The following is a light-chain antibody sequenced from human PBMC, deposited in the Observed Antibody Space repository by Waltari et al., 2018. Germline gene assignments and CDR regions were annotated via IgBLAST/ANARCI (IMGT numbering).Light chain of an antibody. J-gene: IGKJ1*01. Sequence: DIVLTQSPDSLAVSLGERATINCESSRSVLYNSNNKNYLAWYQQKPGQPPKLLIYWASTRDSGVPDRFSGSGYGTDFTLSISSLQAEDVAFYYCQQYYTTPCTFGQGTKVEIK. CDR3: QQYYTTPCT. V-gene: IGKV4-1*01. CDR1: RSVLYNSNNKNY. CDR2: WAS.